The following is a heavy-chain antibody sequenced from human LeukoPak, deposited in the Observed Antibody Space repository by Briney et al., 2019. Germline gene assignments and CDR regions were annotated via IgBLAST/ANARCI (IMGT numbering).Heavy chain of an antibody. CDR3: ASLGGPTYSSSWSNGVGGTNNWFDP. Sequence: TGGSLRLSCAASGFTFSSYWMHWVRQAPGKGLVWVSRINSDGSSTSYADSVKGRFTISRDNAKNTLYLQMNSLRAEDTAVYYCASLGGPTYSSSWSNGVGGTNNWFDPWGQGTLVTVSS. V-gene: IGHV3-74*01. CDR1: GFTFSSYW. CDR2: INSDGSST. J-gene: IGHJ5*02. D-gene: IGHD6-13*01.